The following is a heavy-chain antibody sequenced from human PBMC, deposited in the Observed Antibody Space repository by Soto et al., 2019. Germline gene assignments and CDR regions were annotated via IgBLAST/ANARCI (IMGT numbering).Heavy chain of an antibody. CDR2: IWYDGSNK. CDR1: GFTFSSYG. Sequence: PGGSLRLSCAASGFTFSSYGMHWVRQAPGKGLEWVAVIWYDGSNKYYADSVKGRFTISRDNSKNTLYLQMNSLRAEDTAVYYCVRAGYSYGYYFDYWGQGTLVTVSS. V-gene: IGHV3-33*01. D-gene: IGHD5-18*01. CDR3: VRAGYSYGYYFDY. J-gene: IGHJ4*02.